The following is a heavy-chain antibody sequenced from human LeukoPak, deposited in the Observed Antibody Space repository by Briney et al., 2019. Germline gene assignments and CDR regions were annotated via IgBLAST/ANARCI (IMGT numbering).Heavy chain of an antibody. V-gene: IGHV4-39*07. CDR2: IYYSEST. Sequence: PSETLSLTCTVSGGSISSSSYYWGWIRQPPGKGREWIGRIYYSESTYYNSSLKSRVTRSVNTSKNQCSLKLSSVTAADTAVYYCARESYYYDSSGYYVFDYWGQGTLVTVSS. D-gene: IGHD3-22*01. CDR1: GGSISSSSYY. CDR3: ARESYYYDSSGYYVFDY. J-gene: IGHJ4*02.